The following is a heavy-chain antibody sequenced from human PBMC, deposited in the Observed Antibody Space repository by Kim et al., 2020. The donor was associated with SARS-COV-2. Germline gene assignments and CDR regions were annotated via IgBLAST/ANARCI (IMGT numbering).Heavy chain of an antibody. CDR1: GFTVSSNY. V-gene: IGHV3-53*01. CDR2: IYIGGNT. Sequence: GGSLRLSCAASGFTVSSNYMSWVRQAPGKGLEWVSVIYIGGNTYYADSVKGRFTISKDNSKNTLYLQMSSLRADDTAVYFCAKGYGKMDVWGKGTTVTVS. CDR3: AKGYGKMDV. D-gene: IGHD5-12*01. J-gene: IGHJ6*03.